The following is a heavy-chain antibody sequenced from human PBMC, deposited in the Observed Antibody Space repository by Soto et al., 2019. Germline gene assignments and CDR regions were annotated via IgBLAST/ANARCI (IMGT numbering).Heavy chain of an antibody. V-gene: IGHV3-15*07. J-gene: IGHJ4*02. D-gene: IGHD5-12*01. CDR3: TTGAVATTPKWDDY. CDR1: GFTFSRAW. Sequence: EVQLVESGGALVKPGGSLRLSCAASGFTFSRAWMHWVRQAPGKGLEWVGLIKSTADGGTTNYGAPVKGRFTVSRDDSXNTLFLQMNSLETEDSAVYYCTTGAVATTPKWDDYWGQGTLVTVSS. CDR2: IKSTADGGTT.